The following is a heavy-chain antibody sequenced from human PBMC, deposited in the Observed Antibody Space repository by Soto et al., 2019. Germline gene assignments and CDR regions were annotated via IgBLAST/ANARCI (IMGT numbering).Heavy chain of an antibody. CDR1: GGSISSYY. CDR2: IYYSGST. Sequence: PSETLSLTCTVSGGSISSYYWSWIRQPPGKGLEWIGYIYYSGSTNYNPSLKSRVTISVDTSKNQFSLKLSSVTAADTAVYYCARAGVLRYFDWTTMNEIDYWGQGTLVTVS. V-gene: IGHV4-59*01. CDR3: ARAGVLRYFDWTTMNEIDY. D-gene: IGHD3-9*01. J-gene: IGHJ4*02.